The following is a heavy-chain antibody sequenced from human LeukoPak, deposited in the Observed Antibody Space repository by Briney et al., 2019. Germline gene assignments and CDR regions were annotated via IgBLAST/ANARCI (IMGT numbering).Heavy chain of an antibody. Sequence: GGSLRLSCAASGFTFRNYAMSWVRQAPGKGLEWVSVFSGSGGSTHYADSVRGRFTISSDNSKRKLYLQMNSLRAEDTAVFYCVKSPDSNNPRRDGWFVPWGQGSLVTVSS. CDR2: FSGSGGST. D-gene: IGHD2-8*01. V-gene: IGHV3-23*01. CDR3: VKSPDSNNPRRDGWFVP. CDR1: GFTFRNYA. J-gene: IGHJ5*02.